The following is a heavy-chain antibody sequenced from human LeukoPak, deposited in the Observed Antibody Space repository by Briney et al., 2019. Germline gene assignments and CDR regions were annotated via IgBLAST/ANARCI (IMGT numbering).Heavy chain of an antibody. V-gene: IGHV3-23*01. D-gene: IGHD3-10*01. CDR3: AKEMVPLLWFGELSD. J-gene: IGHJ4*02. CDR1: GFTFSNAW. CDR2: ISGSGGSA. Sequence: GGSLRLSCAASGFTFSNAWMSWVRQAPGKGLEWVSAISGSGGSAYYADSVKGRFTISRDNSKNTLYLQMNSLRAEDTAVYYCAKEMVPLLWFGELSDWGQGTLVTVSS.